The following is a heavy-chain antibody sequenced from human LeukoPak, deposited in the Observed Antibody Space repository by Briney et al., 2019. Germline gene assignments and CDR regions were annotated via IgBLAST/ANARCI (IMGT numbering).Heavy chain of an antibody. Sequence: GASVKVSRKASGGTFSSYAISWVRQAPGQGLEWMGRIIPILGIANYAQKFQGRVTITADKSTSTAYMELSSLRSEDTAVYYCARVGVDYYDSSGPPGYYYYGMDVWGQGTTVTVSS. CDR2: IIPILGIA. J-gene: IGHJ6*02. V-gene: IGHV1-69*04. CDR1: GGTFSSYA. D-gene: IGHD3-22*01. CDR3: ARVGVDYYDSSGPPGYYYYGMDV.